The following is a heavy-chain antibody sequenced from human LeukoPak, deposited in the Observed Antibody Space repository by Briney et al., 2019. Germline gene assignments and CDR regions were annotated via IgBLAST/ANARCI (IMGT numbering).Heavy chain of an antibody. J-gene: IGHJ3*02. D-gene: IGHD3-22*01. CDR3: AKDNMIVVVTIDDI. V-gene: IGHV3-30*04. CDR1: GFTFSSYA. Sequence: GGSLRLSCAASGFTFSSYAMHWVRQAPGKGLEWVALISYDESNTFYADSVKGRFTISRDNSKNTLYLQMNSLRAEDTAVYYCAKDNMIVVVTIDDIWGQGTMVTVSS. CDR2: ISYDESNT.